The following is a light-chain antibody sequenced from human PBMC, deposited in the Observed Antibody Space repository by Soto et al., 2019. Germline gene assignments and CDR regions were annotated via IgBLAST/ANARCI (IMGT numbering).Light chain of an antibody. V-gene: IGKV3-20*01. CDR1: QSVSSSY. CDR3: QHYGSSPT. J-gene: IGKJ1*01. Sequence: PGARATLSCRASQSVSSSYFAWYQQKPGQAPRLLIYGASTRVTGIPDRFSGSGSGTDFTLTISRLEPEDFAVYYCQHYGSSPTFGQGTKVEIK. CDR2: GAS.